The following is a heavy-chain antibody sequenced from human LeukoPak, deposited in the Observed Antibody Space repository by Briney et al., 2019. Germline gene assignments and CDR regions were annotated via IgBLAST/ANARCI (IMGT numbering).Heavy chain of an antibody. CDR2: IKKDGSEK. J-gene: IGHJ4*02. CDR3: ASEGEYGYGYFY. D-gene: IGHD5-18*01. CDR1: GFTFSKYW. V-gene: IGHV3-7*01. Sequence: GGSLRLSCAASGFTFSKYWMSWVRQAPGKGLEWVANIKKDGSEKYYVDSVKGRFTISRDNAKNSLYLQMNSLRVEDTAVYYCASEGEYGYGYFYWGQGTLVTVSS.